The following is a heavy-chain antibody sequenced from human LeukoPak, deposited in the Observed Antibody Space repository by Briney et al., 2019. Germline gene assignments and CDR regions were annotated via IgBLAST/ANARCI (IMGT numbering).Heavy chain of an antibody. J-gene: IGHJ6*03. CDR3: ARLSVIVGSTLEYYYYYMDV. Sequence: SETLSLTCTVSGGSIRSSSYYWGWIRQPPGMGLEWIGSIYYSGSTYYNPSLKSRVTISVDTSKNQFSLKLSSVTAADTAVYYCARLSVIVGSTLEYYYYYMDVWGQGTTVTVSS. V-gene: IGHV4-39*07. CDR2: IYYSGST. CDR1: GGSIRSSSYY. D-gene: IGHD1-26*01.